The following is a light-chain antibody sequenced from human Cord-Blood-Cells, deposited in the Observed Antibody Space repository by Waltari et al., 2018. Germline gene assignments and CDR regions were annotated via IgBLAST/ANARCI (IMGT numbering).Light chain of an antibody. J-gene: IGKJ5*01. Sequence: EIVLTQSPGTLSLSPGERATLSCRASQSVSSSYLAWYQPKPGQAPRLLIYGASSRATGIPDRFSGSGSGTDFTLTISRLEPEDFVVYYCQQYGSSTITFGQGTRLEIK. CDR1: QSVSSSY. CDR3: QQYGSSTIT. V-gene: IGKV3-20*01. CDR2: GAS.